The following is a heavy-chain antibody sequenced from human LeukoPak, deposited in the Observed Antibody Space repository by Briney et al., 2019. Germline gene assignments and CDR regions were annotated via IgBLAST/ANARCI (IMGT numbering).Heavy chain of an antibody. J-gene: IGHJ4*02. V-gene: IGHV4-30-4*01. Sequence: SQTLSLTCTVSGGSISSGDYHWSWIRQPPGKGLEWIGYIYYSGSTNYNPSLKSRVTISVDTSKNQFSLKLSSASAADTAIYCCARTDTAVVFLDYWGQGTLVTVSS. CDR1: GGSISSGDYH. D-gene: IGHD5-18*01. CDR2: IYYSGST. CDR3: ARTDTAVVFLDY.